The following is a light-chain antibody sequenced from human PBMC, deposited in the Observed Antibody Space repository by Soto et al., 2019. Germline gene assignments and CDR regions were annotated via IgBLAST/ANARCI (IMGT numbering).Light chain of an antibody. V-gene: IGKV1D-13*01. CDR2: GAS. Sequence: AIQLTQSPSSLSASVGDRVTITCRASQDINSDLAWYQQKPGKGPKSLIYGASNLQSGVPSRFGGSGSGTDFTLTISSLQPEDFATYYCQQFNNYPITFGQGTRLEIK. CDR1: QDINSD. J-gene: IGKJ5*01. CDR3: QQFNNYPIT.